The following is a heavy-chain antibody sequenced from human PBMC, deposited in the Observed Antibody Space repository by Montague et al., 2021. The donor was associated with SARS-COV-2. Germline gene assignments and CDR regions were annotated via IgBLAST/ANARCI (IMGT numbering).Heavy chain of an antibody. CDR2: IRYDGSNK. V-gene: IGHV3-33*01. CDR1: GFTFSSYG. CDR3: AGESGGGHYYYGMDV. Sequence: SLRLSCTASGFTFSSYGMHWVRQAPGKGLEWVAVIRYDGSNKYYADSVKGRFTISRDNSKNTLYLQMNSLRAEDTAVYYCAGESGGGHYYYGMDVWGQGTTVTVSS. J-gene: IGHJ6*02. D-gene: IGHD5-12*01.